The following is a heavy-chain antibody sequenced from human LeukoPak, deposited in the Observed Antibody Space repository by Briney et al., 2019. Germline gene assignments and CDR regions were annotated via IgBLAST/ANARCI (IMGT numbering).Heavy chain of an antibody. J-gene: IGHJ5*02. CDR3: ARVGAGVSLGQGFDP. CDR2: ISGSGGST. CDR1: GFTFSSYA. V-gene: IGHV3-23*01. Sequence: PGGSLRLSCAASGFTFSSYAMSWVRQAPGKGLEWVSAISGSGGSTYYADSVKGRFTISRDNSRDTVYLQMNSLRVEDTAIYYCARVGAGVSLGQGFDPWGQGTLVTVSS. D-gene: IGHD3-10*01.